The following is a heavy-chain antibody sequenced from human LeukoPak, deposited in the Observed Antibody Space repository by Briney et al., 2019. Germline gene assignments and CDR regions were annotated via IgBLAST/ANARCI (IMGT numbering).Heavy chain of an antibody. CDR1: GFTFSDYG. D-gene: IGHD3-10*01. CDR2: INWNGGST. Sequence: PGGSLRLSCAASGFTFSDYGMSWVRQAPGKGLEWVSGINWNGGSTGYADSVKGRFTVSRDNAKNSLYLQMNSLRAGDTALYYCARERTYYYGINPHSFDYWGQGTPVTVSS. CDR3: ARERTYYYGINPHSFDY. V-gene: IGHV3-20*04. J-gene: IGHJ4*02.